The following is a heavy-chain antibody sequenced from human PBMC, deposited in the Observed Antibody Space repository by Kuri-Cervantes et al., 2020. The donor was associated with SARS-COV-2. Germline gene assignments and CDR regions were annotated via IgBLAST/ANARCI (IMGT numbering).Heavy chain of an antibody. V-gene: IGHV5-51*01. J-gene: IGHJ4*02. CDR3: ARLQQPISSCFDY. CDR2: IYPGDSAT. D-gene: IGHD6-13*01. CDR1: GYSFTSYW. Sequence: GESLKISCKGSGYSFTSYWIGWVRQMPGKGLEWMGIIYPGDSATRYSPSFQGQVTLSADKSISTAYLQWSSLKASDTAMYYCARLQQPISSCFDYWGQGTLVTVSS.